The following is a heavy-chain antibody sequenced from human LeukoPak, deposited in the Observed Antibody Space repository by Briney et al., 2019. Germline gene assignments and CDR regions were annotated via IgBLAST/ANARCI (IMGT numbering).Heavy chain of an antibody. Sequence: PSETLSLTCTVSGGSISSSSYYWGWIRQPPGKGLEWIGNIYYSGSTYYNPSLKSRVTISVDTSKNQFSLKLSSVTAADTAVYYCARADRDYFDYWGQGTLVTVSS. CDR1: GGSISSSSYY. V-gene: IGHV4-39*07. CDR3: ARADRDYFDY. J-gene: IGHJ4*02. CDR2: IYYSGST.